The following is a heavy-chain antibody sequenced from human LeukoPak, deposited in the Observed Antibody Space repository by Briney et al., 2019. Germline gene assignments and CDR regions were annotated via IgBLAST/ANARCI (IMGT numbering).Heavy chain of an antibody. J-gene: IGHJ3*02. Sequence: AGSLRLSCAASGFTFSSYWMHWVRQGPGKGLVWVSRISSDGRTTSYADSVKGRFTISRDNAKNTLYLQMNSLRVEDTAVYYCARDSRYYYDSRNYDNVAFDMWGQGTMVTVSS. V-gene: IGHV3-74*01. CDR3: ARDSRYYYDSRNYDNVAFDM. CDR2: ISSDGRTT. D-gene: IGHD3-10*01. CDR1: GFTFSSYW.